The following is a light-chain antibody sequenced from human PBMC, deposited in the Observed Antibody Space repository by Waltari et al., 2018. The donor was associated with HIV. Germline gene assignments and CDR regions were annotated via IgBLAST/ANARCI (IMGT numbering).Light chain of an antibody. CDR3: GTWDSSLSALL. CDR2: DND. Sequence: QSVLTQPPSVSAAPGQKVTISCSGRSSNIGSNYVSWYQQLPGTTPKLLIYDNDKRPSGIPDRFSGSKSVTSATLGIAGLQAGDEADYYCGTWDSSLSALLFGGGTKVTVL. CDR1: SSNIGSNY. V-gene: IGLV1-51*01. J-gene: IGLJ2*01.